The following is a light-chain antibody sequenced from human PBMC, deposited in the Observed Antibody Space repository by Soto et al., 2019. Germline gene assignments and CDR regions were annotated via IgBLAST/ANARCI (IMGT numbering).Light chain of an antibody. CDR3: SSYTSGTTLV. V-gene: IGLV2-14*01. CDR2: DVS. Sequence: QSALTQPASVSGSPGQSITISCTGTASDVGGYDYVSWYQQHPGKAPKLMIYDVSDRPSGVSIRFSGSKSGNTASLTISGLQSEDEADYYCSSYTSGTTLVFGGGTKLTVL. CDR1: ASDVGGYDY. J-gene: IGLJ3*02.